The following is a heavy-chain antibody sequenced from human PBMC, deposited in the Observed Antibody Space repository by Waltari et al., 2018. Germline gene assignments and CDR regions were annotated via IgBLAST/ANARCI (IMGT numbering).Heavy chain of an antibody. J-gene: IGHJ5*02. CDR1: GFTFSSYS. V-gene: IGHV3-21*01. Sequence: EVQLVESGGGLVKPGGSLRLSCAASGFTFSSYSMNWVRQAPGKGWEGGEPIRGSSSHMYYEDSVKGRFTISRDNAKNSLDLQMNSLRAEDTAVYYCARGFWFPTVTTFRWFDPWGQGTLVTVSS. CDR3: ARGFWFPTVTTFRWFDP. D-gene: IGHD4-17*01. CDR2: IRGSSSHM.